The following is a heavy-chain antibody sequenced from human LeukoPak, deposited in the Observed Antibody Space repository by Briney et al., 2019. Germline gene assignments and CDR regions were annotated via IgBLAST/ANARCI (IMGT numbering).Heavy chain of an antibody. CDR1: GFTFSSYY. CDR3: AGGRGWLVDY. D-gene: IGHD6-19*01. CDR2: IKQDGSEK. Sequence: GGSLRLSCAASGFTFSSYYMAWFRQAPGKGLEWVANIKQDGSEKFYVGSVKGRFTISRDNAKNSLFLQLNSLRVEDTAVYYCAGGRGWLVDYWGQGTLVIVSS. J-gene: IGHJ4*02. V-gene: IGHV3-7*05.